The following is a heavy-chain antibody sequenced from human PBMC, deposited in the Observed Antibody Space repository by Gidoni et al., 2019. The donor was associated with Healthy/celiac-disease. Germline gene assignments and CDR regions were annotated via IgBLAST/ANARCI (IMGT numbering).Heavy chain of an antibody. J-gene: IGHJ4*02. D-gene: IGHD3-10*01. CDR3: LSAKSVLLWFGELLSPFDY. CDR1: GGSIRSSSYY. V-gene: IGHV4-39*01. CDR2: IYYSGST. Sequence: QLQLQESGPGLVKPSETLSLTCTVSGGSIRSSSYYWGWIRQPPGKGLEWIGSIYYSGSTYYNPSLKSRVTISVDTSKNQFSLKLSSVTAADTAVYYCLSAKSVLLWFGELLSPFDYWGQGTLVTVSS.